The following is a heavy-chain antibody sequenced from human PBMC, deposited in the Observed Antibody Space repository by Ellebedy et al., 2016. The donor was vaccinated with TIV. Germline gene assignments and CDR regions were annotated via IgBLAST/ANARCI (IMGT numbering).Heavy chain of an antibody. CDR2: IYHSGST. Sequence: SETLSLXXTVSGYSISSGYYWGWIRQPPGKGLEWIGSIYHSGSTYYNPSLKSRVTISVDTSKNQFSLKLSSVTAADTAVYYCARAIGSEGGFDYWGQGTLVTVSS. J-gene: IGHJ4*02. CDR1: GYSISSGYY. CDR3: ARAIGSEGGFDY. V-gene: IGHV4-38-2*02. D-gene: IGHD3-16*01.